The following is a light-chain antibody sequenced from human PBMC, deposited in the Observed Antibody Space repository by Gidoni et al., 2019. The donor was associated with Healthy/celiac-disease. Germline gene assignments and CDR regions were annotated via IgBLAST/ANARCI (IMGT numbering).Light chain of an antibody. V-gene: IGLV1-40*01. Sequence: QSVLTQPPSVSGAPGQRVTISCTGSSSNIGAGYDVHWYQPLPGTAPKLLIYGNSNRPSGVPDRFSGSKSGTSASLAITGLQAEDEADYYCQSYDSSLSGFLVFGGGTKLTVL. CDR2: GNS. J-gene: IGLJ3*02. CDR3: QSYDSSLSGFLV. CDR1: SSNIGAGYD.